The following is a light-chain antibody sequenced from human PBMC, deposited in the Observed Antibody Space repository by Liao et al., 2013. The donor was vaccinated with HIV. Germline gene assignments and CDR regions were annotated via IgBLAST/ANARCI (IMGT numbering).Light chain of an antibody. V-gene: IGLV3-21*01. CDR2: YDS. CDR1: NIGSKS. CDR3: QAWDSSTDVV. J-gene: IGLJ2*01. Sequence: SYDLTQPPSVSVAPGKTAIITCGGNNIGSKSVHWYQQKPGQAPVLVIYYDSDRPSGIPERFSGSNSGNTATLTISGTQAMDEADYYCQAWDSSTDVVFGGGTKLTVL.